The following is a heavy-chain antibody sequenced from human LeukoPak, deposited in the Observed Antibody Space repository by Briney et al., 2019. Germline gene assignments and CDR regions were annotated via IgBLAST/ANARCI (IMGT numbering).Heavy chain of an antibody. J-gene: IGHJ4*02. CDR2: IYYSGST. CDR3: ARAYYGSGSYPPGY. D-gene: IGHD3-10*01. Sequence: PSETLSLTCTVSGDSISTLYWSWIRQPPGKGLEWIGYIYYSGSTSYNPSLKSRVTISVDTSKNHFSLKLSSVTAADTAVYYCARAYYGSGSYPPGYWGQGTLVTVSS. V-gene: IGHV4-59*11. CDR1: GDSISTLY.